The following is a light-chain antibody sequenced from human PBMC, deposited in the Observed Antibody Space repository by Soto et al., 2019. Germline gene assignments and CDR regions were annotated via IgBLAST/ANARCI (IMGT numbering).Light chain of an antibody. CDR1: SGHSSYV. Sequence: QLVLTQSPSASASLGASVKLTCTLSSGHSSYVIAWHQQHPEKGPRYLMKLNSDGSHNKGDGIPDRFSGSSSGAERYLTISSLQSEDEADYYCQAWGSGIHMVFGGGTKVTVL. CDR2: LNSDGSH. J-gene: IGLJ2*01. CDR3: QAWGSGIHMV. V-gene: IGLV4-69*02.